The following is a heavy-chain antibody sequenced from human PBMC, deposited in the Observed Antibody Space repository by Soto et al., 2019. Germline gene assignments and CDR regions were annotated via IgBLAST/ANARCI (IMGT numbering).Heavy chain of an antibody. J-gene: IGHJ4*02. CDR2: ISGSGDNT. Sequence: EVQLLESGGGVVQPGGSLRLSCAASGFTFSNYAMTWVRQAPGKGLAWVSGISGSGDNTYYAESGRGRFTISRDKSLNTVYLQMNGLKADDTAVYYCAKDGPATSSIQGYCDYWSQGSLVSFSS. V-gene: IGHV3-23*01. D-gene: IGHD1-26*01. CDR3: AKDGPATSSIQGYCDY. CDR1: GFTFSNYA.